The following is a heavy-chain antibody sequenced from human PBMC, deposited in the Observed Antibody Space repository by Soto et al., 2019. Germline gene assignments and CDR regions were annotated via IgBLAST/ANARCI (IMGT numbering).Heavy chain of an antibody. J-gene: IGHJ6*02. CDR2: IIPVFGIA. CDR1: GGTFSRYS. V-gene: IGHV1-69*04. Sequence: GTSVKVSCKASGGTFSRYSFTWVRQAPGHGLEWMGRIIPVFGIASYAQKFQGRATITADKSTSTAYMELSSLRSEDTAVYYCAREDRDRETGLVPAAIDGMDVWGQGTTVTVSS. CDR3: AREDRDRETGLVPAAIDGMDV. D-gene: IGHD2-2*01.